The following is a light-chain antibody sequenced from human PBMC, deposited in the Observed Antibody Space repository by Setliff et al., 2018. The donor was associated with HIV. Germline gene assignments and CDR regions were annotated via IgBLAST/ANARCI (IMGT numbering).Light chain of an antibody. CDR3: CSFAGSTTSMV. Sequence: QSVLTQPASVSGSPGQSITISCTGTSGDVGRYNLVSWYQQQPGKPPKLMIYQASKRPSGVSNRFSGSKSGTTASLTISGLQADDEADYHCCSFAGSTTSMVFGPGTKVTVL. J-gene: IGLJ1*01. CDR1: SGDVGRYNL. CDR2: QAS. V-gene: IGLV2-23*01.